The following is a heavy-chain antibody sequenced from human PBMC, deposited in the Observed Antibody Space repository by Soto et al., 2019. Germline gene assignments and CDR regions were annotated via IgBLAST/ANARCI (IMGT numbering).Heavy chain of an antibody. CDR2: INPNSGGT. D-gene: IGHD6-19*01. CDR3: ARESGGWYYFAY. Sequence: ASVKVSCKASGYTFTGYYMHWVRQAPGQGLEWMGWINPNSGGTNYAQKLQGRVTMTTDTSTSTAYMELRSLRSDDTAVYYCARESGGWYYFAYWGQGTLVTVSS. V-gene: IGHV1-2*02. CDR1: GYTFTGYY. J-gene: IGHJ4*02.